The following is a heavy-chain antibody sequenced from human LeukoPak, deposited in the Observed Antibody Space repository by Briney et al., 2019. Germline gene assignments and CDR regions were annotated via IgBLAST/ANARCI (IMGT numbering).Heavy chain of an antibody. CDR2: ITGDGATM. J-gene: IGHJ5*02. V-gene: IGHV3-43*02. D-gene: IGHD4-11*01. CDR3: AKDLTAVGSPWFDP. Sequence: GGSLRLSCVASGFSFDDYAMHWIRQPPGKGLEWVSLITGDGATMYHLDSVKGRFTISRDNSKNSLYLQMDSLTTEDTALYYCAKDLTAVGSPWFDPWGQGTLVTVSS. CDR1: GFSFDDYA.